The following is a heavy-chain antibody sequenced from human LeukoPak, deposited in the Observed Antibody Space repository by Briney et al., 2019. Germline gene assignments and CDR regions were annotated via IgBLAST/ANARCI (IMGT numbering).Heavy chain of an antibody. CDR1: GSTFSDHY. D-gene: IGHD6-13*01. V-gene: IGHV3-72*01. J-gene: IGHJ6*02. Sequence: GGSLRLSCAASGSTFSDHYMDWVRQAPGKGLEWVGRIRKKTNSYSTEYVASVKGRFTISRDDSKNSLYLEMNSLKTEDTAVYYCARGTAAGNPDAMDVWGQGTTVTVSS. CDR2: IRKKTNSYST. CDR3: ARGTAAGNPDAMDV.